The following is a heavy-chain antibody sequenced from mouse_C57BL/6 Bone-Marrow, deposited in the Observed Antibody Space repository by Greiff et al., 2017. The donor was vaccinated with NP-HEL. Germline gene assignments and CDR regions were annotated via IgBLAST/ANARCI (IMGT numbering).Heavy chain of an antibody. CDR3: ARDQLGGDY. CDR1: GYSITSGYY. D-gene: IGHD4-1*02. Sequence: EVKLQESGPGLVKPSQSLSLTCSVTGYSITSGYYWNWIRQFPGNKLEWMGYISYDGSNNYNPSLKNRISITRDTSKNQFFLKLNSVTTEDTATYYCARDQLGGDYWGQGTTLTVSS. V-gene: IGHV3-6*01. CDR2: ISYDGSN. J-gene: IGHJ2*01.